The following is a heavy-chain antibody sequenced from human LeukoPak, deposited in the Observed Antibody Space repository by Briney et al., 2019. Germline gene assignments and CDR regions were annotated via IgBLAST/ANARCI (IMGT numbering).Heavy chain of an antibody. V-gene: IGHV3-30-3*01. J-gene: IGHJ1*01. D-gene: IGHD3-22*01. CDR2: ISYDGSNK. Sequence: PGRSLRLSCAASGFTFSSYAMHWVRQAPGKGLEWVAVISYDGSNKYYADSVKGRFTISRDNSKNTLYLQMNSLRAEDTVVYYCATPGYYDSSGYYPPYFQHWGQGTLVTVSS. CDR1: GFTFSSYA. CDR3: ATPGYYDSSGYYPPYFQH.